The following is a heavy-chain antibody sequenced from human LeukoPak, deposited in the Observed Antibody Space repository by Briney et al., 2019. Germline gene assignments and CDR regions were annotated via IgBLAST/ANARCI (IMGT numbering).Heavy chain of an antibody. CDR1: GGSISNYY. V-gene: IGHV4-59*08. CDR3: ARGGSGSGSYYNRAFDY. Sequence: SETLSLTCAVSGGSISNYYWTWIRQPPGKGLEWIGYIYYTGSTNYNPSLKSRVTISVDTSKNQFSLKLSSMTAADTAVYYCARGGSGSGSYYNRAFDYWGQGTLVTVSS. CDR2: IYYTGST. J-gene: IGHJ4*02. D-gene: IGHD3-10*01.